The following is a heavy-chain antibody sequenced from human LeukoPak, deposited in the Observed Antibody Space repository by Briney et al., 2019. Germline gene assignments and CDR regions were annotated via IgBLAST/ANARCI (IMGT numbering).Heavy chain of an antibody. CDR3: ARGGYYYMDV. V-gene: IGHV4-59*01. CDR1: GGSISPYY. Sequence: PSETLSLTCTVSGGSISPYYWSWVRQPPGKGLEWIAYIFYNGNTNYNPSLMSRVTISLDTSNKQVSLKVSSVTAADTAVYYCARGGYYYMDVWGKGTTVTVSS. J-gene: IGHJ6*03. CDR2: IFYNGNT.